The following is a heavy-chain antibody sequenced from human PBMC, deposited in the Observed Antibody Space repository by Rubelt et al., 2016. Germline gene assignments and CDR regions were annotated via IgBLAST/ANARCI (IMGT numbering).Heavy chain of an antibody. V-gene: IGHV3-73*01. D-gene: IGHD3-3*01. CDR3: ARGARFSSPNDF. CDR2: IRDRPNNYAT. Sequence: GGGLVQPGGSLKLSCAASGFSLSGSAMHWVRQASGKGLEWVGHIRDRPNNYATLYAASVKGRFIISRDDSENTAYLQMNSLRTEDTAIYYCARGARFSSPNDFWGQGTQVTVSS. CDR1: GFSLSGSA. J-gene: IGHJ4*02.